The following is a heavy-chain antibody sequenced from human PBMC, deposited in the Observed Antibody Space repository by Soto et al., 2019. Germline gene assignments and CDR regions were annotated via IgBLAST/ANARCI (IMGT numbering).Heavy chain of an antibody. J-gene: IGHJ6*02. V-gene: IGHV3-23*01. Sequence: EVQLLESGGGLVQPGGSLRLSCAASGFTFSSYAMSWVRQAPGKGREWVSAISGSGGSTYYADSVKGRFTISRDNSKNTLYLQMNSLRAEDTAVYYCATGRGVNFYYGMDVWGQGTTVTVSS. CDR1: GFTFSSYA. CDR3: ATGRGVNFYYGMDV. CDR2: ISGSGGST. D-gene: IGHD3-10*01.